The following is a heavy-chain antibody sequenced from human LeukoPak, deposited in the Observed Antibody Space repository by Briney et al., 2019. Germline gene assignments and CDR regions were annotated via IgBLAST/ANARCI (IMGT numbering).Heavy chain of an antibody. D-gene: IGHD6-19*01. CDR1: GGTFSSYA. Sequence: SVKVSCKASGGTFSSYAISWVRQAPGQGLEWMGGIIPIFGTANYAQKFQGRVTIAADKSTSTAYMELSSLRSEDTAVYYCTTDLQWLVIVGYYYYTDVWGKGTTVTVSS. V-gene: IGHV1-69*06. CDR2: IIPIFGTA. J-gene: IGHJ6*03. CDR3: TTDLQWLVIVGYYYYTDV.